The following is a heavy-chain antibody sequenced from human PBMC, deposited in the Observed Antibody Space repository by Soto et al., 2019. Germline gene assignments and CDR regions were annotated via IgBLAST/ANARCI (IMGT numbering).Heavy chain of an antibody. CDR1: GFSLSTSGVG. CDR2: IYWDDDK. CDR3: AHSANYYGSGSYYNVIQKTAYNWFDP. V-gene: IGHV2-5*02. J-gene: IGHJ5*02. Sequence: QITLKESGPTLVKPTQTLTLTCTFSGFSLSTSGVGVGWIRQPPGKALEWLALIYWDDDKRYSPSLKSRLTITKDTSKNQVVLTMTNMDPVDTATYYCAHSANYYGSGSYYNVIQKTAYNWFDPWGQGTLVTVSP. D-gene: IGHD3-10*01.